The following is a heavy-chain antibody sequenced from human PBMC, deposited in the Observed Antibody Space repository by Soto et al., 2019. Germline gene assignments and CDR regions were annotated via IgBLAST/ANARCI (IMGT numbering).Heavy chain of an antibody. V-gene: IGHV5-10-1*01. CDR3: ARSPIYGMDV. Sequence: GESLKLSCKRSGYTFTIYWISWVRQMPGKGLEWMGRIDPSDSYTNYSPSFQGHVTISADKSISTAYLQWSSLKASDTAMYYCARSPIYGMDVWGQGTTVTVSS. CDR1: GYTFTIYW. CDR2: IDPSDSYT. J-gene: IGHJ6*02.